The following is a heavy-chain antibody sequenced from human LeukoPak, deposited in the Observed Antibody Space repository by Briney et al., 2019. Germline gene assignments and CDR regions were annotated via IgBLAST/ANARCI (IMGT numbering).Heavy chain of an antibody. CDR3: TTGIGNYYYY. J-gene: IGHJ4*02. D-gene: IGHD3-10*01. CDR2: VKSDGSDT. Sequence: GGSLRLSCAASGSTFSIYWMHCVRQAPGKGLVWVSRVKSDGSDTIYADSVKGRFTISRDNAKNTLYLQMDSLRAEDTAVYYCTTGIGNYYYYWGQGTLVTVAS. V-gene: IGHV3-74*01. CDR1: GSTFSIYW.